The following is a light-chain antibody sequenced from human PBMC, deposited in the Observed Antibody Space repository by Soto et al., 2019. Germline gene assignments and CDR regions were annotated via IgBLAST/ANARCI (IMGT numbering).Light chain of an antibody. J-gene: IGKJ2*01. Sequence: EIVLTQSPGTLSLSPEETATLSCRASQSVSSSYLAWYQQKPGQAPRLLIYGALNRATGIPDRFSASGSETDFTLTISRLEPEDFAMYYCQQYGSSPPYTFGQGTKLEIK. V-gene: IGKV3-20*01. CDR1: QSVSSSY. CDR3: QQYGSSPPYT. CDR2: GAL.